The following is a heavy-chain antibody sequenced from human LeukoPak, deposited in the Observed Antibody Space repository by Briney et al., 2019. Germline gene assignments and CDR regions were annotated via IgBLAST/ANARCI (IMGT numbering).Heavy chain of an antibody. CDR1: GGSISSGGYY. D-gene: IGHD3-3*01. CDR3: ARDMAKYYDFWSGYPTIGYYYYGMDV. V-gene: IGHV4-31*03. J-gene: IGHJ6*02. CDR2: IYYSGST. Sequence: PSETLSLTCTVSGGSISSGGYYWSWIRQHPGKGLEWIGYIYYSGSTYYNPSLKSRVTISVDKSKNQFSLKLSSVTAADTAVYYCARDMAKYYDFWSGYPTIGYYYYGMDVWGQGTTVTVSS.